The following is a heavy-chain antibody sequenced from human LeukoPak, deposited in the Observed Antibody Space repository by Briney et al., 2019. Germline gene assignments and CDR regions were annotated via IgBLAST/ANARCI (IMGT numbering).Heavy chain of an antibody. V-gene: IGHV4-34*01. CDR3: ARGSRDYDFWSGYYSCWFDP. CDR1: GGSFSGYY. Sequence: SETLSLTCAVYGGSFSGYYWSWIRQPPGKGLEWIGEIYHSGSTNYNPSLKSRVTISVDKSKNQFSLKLSSVTAADTAVYYCARGSRDYDFWSGYYSCWFDPWGQGTLVTVSS. J-gene: IGHJ5*02. CDR2: IYHSGST. D-gene: IGHD3-3*01.